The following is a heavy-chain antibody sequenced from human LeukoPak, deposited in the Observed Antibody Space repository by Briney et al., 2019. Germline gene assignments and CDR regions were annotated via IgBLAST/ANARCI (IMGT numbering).Heavy chain of an antibody. CDR2: IRDNGNNQ. D-gene: IGHD3-10*01. J-gene: IGHJ6*03. CDR3: AKDSAFYYIDV. Sequence: PGGSLRLSCAASGFTFNNYGMHWVRQAPGKGREWVAFIRDNGNNQYYADSVKGRFTISRDNSKNTLYLQMNSLKGDDTAVYYCAKDSAFYYIDVWGKGTTVIISS. V-gene: IGHV3-30*02. CDR1: GFTFNNYG.